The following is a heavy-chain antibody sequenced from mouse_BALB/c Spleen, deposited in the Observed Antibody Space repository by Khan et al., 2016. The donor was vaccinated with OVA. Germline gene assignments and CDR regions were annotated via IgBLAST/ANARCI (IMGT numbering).Heavy chain of an antibody. CDR1: GYTFSSYS. CDR2: IISGGGYT. CDR3: ARHERGYCDY. D-gene: IGHD2-14*01. Sequence: EVELVESGADLVKPGGSLKLSCTASGYTFSSYSISWVRQTPDKRLVWVVSIISGGGYTYYPHSLKGRFTFSRDKAKNTLYLQMSDLKSEDTARYYCARHERGYCDYWGQGTNVTVSA. V-gene: IGHV5-6*01. J-gene: IGHJ3*01.